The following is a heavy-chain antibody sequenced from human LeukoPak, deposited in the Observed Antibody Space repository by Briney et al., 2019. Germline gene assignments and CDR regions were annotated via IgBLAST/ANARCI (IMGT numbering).Heavy chain of an antibody. Sequence: SETLFLTCTVSGGSISSYYWSWIRQPPGKGLEWIGYIYYSGSTNYNPSLKSRVTISVDTSKNQFSLKLSSVTAADTAVYYCARDRMRLYYGSGSYSYYYYGMDVWGQGTTVTVSS. CDR2: IYYSGST. D-gene: IGHD3-10*01. CDR1: GGSISSYY. J-gene: IGHJ6*02. CDR3: ARDRMRLYYGSGSYSYYYYGMDV. V-gene: IGHV4-59*01.